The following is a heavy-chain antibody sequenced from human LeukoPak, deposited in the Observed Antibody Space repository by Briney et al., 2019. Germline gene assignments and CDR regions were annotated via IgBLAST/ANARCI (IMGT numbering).Heavy chain of an antibody. D-gene: IGHD6-19*01. Sequence: GGPLRLSCAASGFTFSSYEMNWVRQAPGKGLEWVSYISSSGSTIYYADSVKGRFTISRDNAKNSLYLQMNSLRAEDTAVYYCARDGVAGPFDYWGQGTLVTVSS. CDR2: ISSSGSTI. V-gene: IGHV3-48*03. CDR3: ARDGVAGPFDY. CDR1: GFTFSSYE. J-gene: IGHJ4*02.